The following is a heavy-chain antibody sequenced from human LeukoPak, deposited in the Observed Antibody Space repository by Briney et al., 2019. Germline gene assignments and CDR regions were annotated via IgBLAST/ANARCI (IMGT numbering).Heavy chain of an antibody. V-gene: IGHV1-46*01. CDR3: ARDNSVGDNAWWFDP. CDR2: INPTGGST. J-gene: IGHJ5*02. CDR1: GYSFTSYY. Sequence: ASVKVSCKTSGYSFTSYYMHWVRQAPGQGLEWMGLINPTGGSTGYAQKFQGRVTMTRDMSTSTDYMELSSLRSEDTAIYYCARDNSVGDNAWWFDPWGQGTLVTVSS. D-gene: IGHD1-26*01.